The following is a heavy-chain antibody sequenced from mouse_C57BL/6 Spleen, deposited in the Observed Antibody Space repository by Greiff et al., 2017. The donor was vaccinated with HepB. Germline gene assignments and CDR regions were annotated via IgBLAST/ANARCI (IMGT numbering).Heavy chain of an antibody. V-gene: IGHV7-3*01. CDR2: IRNKANGYTT. D-gene: IGHD1-1*01. CDR3: ARYGSGWSYAMDY. CDR1: GFTFTDYY. Sequence: VQLKESGGGLVQPGGSLSLSCAASGFTFTDYYMSWVRQPPGKALEWLGFIRNKANGYTTEYSASVKGRFTISRDNSQSILYLQMNALRAEDSATYYCARYGSGWSYAMDYWGQGTSVTVSS. J-gene: IGHJ4*01.